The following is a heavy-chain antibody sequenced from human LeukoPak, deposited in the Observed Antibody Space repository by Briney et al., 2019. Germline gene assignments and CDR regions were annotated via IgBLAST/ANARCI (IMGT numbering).Heavy chain of an antibody. D-gene: IGHD4-23*01. J-gene: IGHJ4*02. CDR1: GFTLSSYW. V-gene: IGHV3-7*04. CDR3: ARADYGGNLFFDY. Sequence: GGSLRLSCAASGFTLSSYWMSWVRQAPGKGLEWVANIKQDGSEINYVDSVKGRFTISRDNAKNSMLLQMNSLRAEDTAVYYCARADYGGNLFFDYWGQGALVTVSS. CDR2: IKQDGSEI.